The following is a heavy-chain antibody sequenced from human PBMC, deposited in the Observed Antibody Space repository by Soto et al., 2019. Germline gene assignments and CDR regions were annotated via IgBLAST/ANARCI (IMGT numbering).Heavy chain of an antibody. CDR2: INPNSGGT. Sequence: ASVKVSCKASGYTFTGYYMHWVRQAPGQGLEWMGWINPNSGGTNYAQKFQGRVTMTRDTSISTAYMELSRLRSDDTAVYYCARDLAPRGVVAATRVDYWGQGTLVTVSS. V-gene: IGHV1-2*02. J-gene: IGHJ4*02. CDR3: ARDLAPRGVVAATRVDY. CDR1: GYTFTGYY. D-gene: IGHD2-15*01.